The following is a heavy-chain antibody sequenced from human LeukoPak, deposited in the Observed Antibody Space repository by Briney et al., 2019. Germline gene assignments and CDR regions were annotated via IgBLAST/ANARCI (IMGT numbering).Heavy chain of an antibody. CDR3: AREFDFWSGWDY. J-gene: IGHJ4*02. Sequence: SETLSLTCAVYGGSFSGYYWSWIRQPPGKGLEWIGEINHSGSTYYNPSLKSRVTISVDTSKNQFSLKLSSVTAADTAVYYCAREFDFWSGWDYWGQGTLVTVSS. V-gene: IGHV4-34*01. CDR2: INHSGST. D-gene: IGHD3-3*01. CDR1: GGSFSGYY.